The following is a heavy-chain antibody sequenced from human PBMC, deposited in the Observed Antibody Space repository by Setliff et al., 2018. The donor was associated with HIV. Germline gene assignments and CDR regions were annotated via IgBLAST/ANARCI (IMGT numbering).Heavy chain of an antibody. Sequence: ASVKVSCKTSGYTFTSYDINWVRQATGQGLEWMGWMNPNSGNTGYAQKFQGRVTMTRNTSISTVYMELRSLRSEDTAVYYCARDHDSSAYTYFDYWGQGTLVTVSS. CDR1: GYTFTSYD. CDR2: MNPNSGNT. D-gene: IGHD3-22*01. CDR3: ARDHDSSAYTYFDY. V-gene: IGHV1-8*01. J-gene: IGHJ4*02.